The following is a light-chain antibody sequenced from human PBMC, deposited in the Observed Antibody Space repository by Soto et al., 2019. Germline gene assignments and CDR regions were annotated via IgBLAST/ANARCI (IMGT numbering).Light chain of an antibody. J-gene: IGKJ2*01. CDR1: QRISYY. Sequence: DIQMTQSPSSLSTSVGDRVTITCRASQRISYYLNWYQQKPGKAPKLLIYAASSLQSGVPSRFSGSGSGTDFTLTISSLQAEDSATYYCQQTYSTPYTFGRGTKLEIK. CDR2: AAS. CDR3: QQTYSTPYT. V-gene: IGKV1-39*01.